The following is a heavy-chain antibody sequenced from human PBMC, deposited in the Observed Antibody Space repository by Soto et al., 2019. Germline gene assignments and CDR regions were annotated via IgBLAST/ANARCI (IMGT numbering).Heavy chain of an antibody. D-gene: IGHD4-17*01. CDR1: GASISSSNYY. V-gene: IGHV4-39*01. CDR3: ARHGNTVTTGYYYGMDV. Sequence: SETLSLTCTVSGASISSSNYYWGWIRQPPGRGLEWIGTMYYSGRTYYNPSLKSRVTTSVDTSKNQFSLKLSAVTATDTAVYYCARHGNTVTTGYYYGMDVWGQGTTVTVS. J-gene: IGHJ6*02. CDR2: MYYSGRT.